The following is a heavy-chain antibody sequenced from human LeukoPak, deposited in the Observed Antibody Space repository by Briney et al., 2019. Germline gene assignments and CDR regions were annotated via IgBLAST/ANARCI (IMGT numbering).Heavy chain of an antibody. CDR1: GYSFTSYW. Sequence: GESLKISCKGSGYSFTSYWIGWVRQMPGKGLEWMGIIYPGDSDTRYSPSFQGQVTISADKSISTAYLQWSSLKASDTAMYYCARMTSTLRIAAAGTFDYWGQGTLVTVSS. CDR3: ARMTSTLRIAAAGTFDY. CDR2: IYPGDSDT. J-gene: IGHJ4*02. D-gene: IGHD6-13*01. V-gene: IGHV5-51*01.